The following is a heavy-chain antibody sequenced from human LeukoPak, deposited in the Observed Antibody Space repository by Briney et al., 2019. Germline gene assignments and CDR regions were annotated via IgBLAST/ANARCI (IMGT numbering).Heavy chain of an antibody. CDR1: GYTFTSEY. Sequence: GASVKVSCKASGYTFTSEYIHWVRQAPGQGLEWMGIINPSDGRTTYSPNFQDRVALTRDMSTSTVYMELSSLRSEDTALYYCARGSRFLDFWGQGTLVTVSS. CDR3: ARGSRFLDF. V-gene: IGHV1-46*01. D-gene: IGHD2-2*01. CDR2: INPSDGRT. J-gene: IGHJ4*02.